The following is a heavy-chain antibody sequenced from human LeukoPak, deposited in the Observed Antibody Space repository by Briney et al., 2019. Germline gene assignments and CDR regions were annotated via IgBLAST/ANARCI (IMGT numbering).Heavy chain of an antibody. J-gene: IGHJ5*02. CDR2: IIPIFGTA. CDR1: GGTFSSYA. V-gene: IGHV1-69*13. Sequence: GASVKVSCKASGGTFSSYAISWVRQAPGQGLEGMGGIIPIFGTANYAQKFQGRVTITADESTSTAYMELSSLRSEDTAVYYCARDASSGYTPWGQGTPVTVSS. D-gene: IGHD3-22*01. CDR3: ARDASSGYTP.